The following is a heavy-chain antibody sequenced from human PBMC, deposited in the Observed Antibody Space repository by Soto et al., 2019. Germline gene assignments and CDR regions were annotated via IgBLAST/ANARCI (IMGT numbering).Heavy chain of an antibody. CDR3: AKEGTSGLYYFDY. J-gene: IGHJ4*02. CDR1: GFTFSNYA. V-gene: IGHV3-23*01. D-gene: IGHD6-19*01. CDR2: ISGSGDTS. Sequence: HPGGSLRLSCAASGFTFSNYAISWVRQAPGKGLEWVSIISGSGDTSYYADSVKGRFTISRDNSRNTLYLQMNSLRAGDSAKYYCAKEGTSGLYYFDYRGPGTLVTVSS.